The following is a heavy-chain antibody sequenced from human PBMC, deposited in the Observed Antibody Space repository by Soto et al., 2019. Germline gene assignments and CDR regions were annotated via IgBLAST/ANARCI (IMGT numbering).Heavy chain of an antibody. J-gene: IGHJ4*02. CDR1: GFTFSSYA. Sequence: GGSLRLSCAASGFTFSSYAMSWVRQAPGKGLEWVSAISGSGGSTYYADSVKGRFTISRDNSKNTLYLQMDSLRAEDTAVYYSAKDPAIVVVPLDYWAQGTLVTVSS. CDR2: ISGSGGST. V-gene: IGHV3-23*01. CDR3: AKDPAIVVVPLDY. D-gene: IGHD2-2*01.